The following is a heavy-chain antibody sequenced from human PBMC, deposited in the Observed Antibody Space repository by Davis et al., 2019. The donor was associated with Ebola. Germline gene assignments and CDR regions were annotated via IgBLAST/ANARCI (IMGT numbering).Heavy chain of an antibody. Sequence: GESLKISCAASGFTFRSYAMDWVRQAPGKGLEWVSAISGSGGGTYYADSVKGRFTISRDNSKNTLYLQMNSLRAEDTAVYYCAKLIADFWSGYYMGQDYWGQGTLVTVSS. CDR1: GFTFRSYA. V-gene: IGHV3-23*01. CDR3: AKLIADFWSGYYMGQDY. CDR2: ISGSGGGT. D-gene: IGHD3-3*01. J-gene: IGHJ4*02.